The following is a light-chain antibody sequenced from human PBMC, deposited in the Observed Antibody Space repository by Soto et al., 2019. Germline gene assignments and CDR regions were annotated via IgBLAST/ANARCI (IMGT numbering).Light chain of an antibody. CDR1: CSDVGDYNY. CDR2: DVS. J-gene: IGLJ2*01. V-gene: IGLV2-14*01. Sequence: QSVLTQPASVSGSPAHSITISCTGTCSDVGDYNYVSWYQQHPGKAPKLMIYDVSNRPSGVSNRFSGSKSGNTASLTVSGLQAEDEADYSCSSYTSSSTLVFGGWT. CDR3: SSYTSSSTLV.